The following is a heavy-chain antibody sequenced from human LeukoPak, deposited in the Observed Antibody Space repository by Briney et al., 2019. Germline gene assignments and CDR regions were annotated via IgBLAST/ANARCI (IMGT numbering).Heavy chain of an antibody. Sequence: GGSLRLSCAVSGFTFSNYYMSWVRQAPGKGLEWVSIIYSGGTKYYADSVKGRFTISRDNSKNTQYLQMNSLRVEDTAVYYCARWGDLAAAYHYWGQGTLVTVSS. D-gene: IGHD6-13*01. V-gene: IGHV3-53*01. CDR3: ARWGDLAAAYHY. CDR1: GFTFSNYY. J-gene: IGHJ4*02. CDR2: IYSGGTK.